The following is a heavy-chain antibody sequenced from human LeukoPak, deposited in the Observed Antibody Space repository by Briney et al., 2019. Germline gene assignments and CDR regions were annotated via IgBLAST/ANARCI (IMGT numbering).Heavy chain of an antibody. CDR1: GGSISSYY. CDR2: IYFSGST. J-gene: IGHJ5*02. V-gene: IGHV4-59*01. D-gene: IGHD3-22*01. CDR3: ARGSSYYDSSGYHPTRFDP. Sequence: PSETLSLTCTVSGGSISSYYWSWIRQPPGKGLEWIGYIYFSGSTKYNPSLKSRVTISVDTSKNQFSLKLSSVTAADTAVYYCARGSSYYDSSGYHPTRFDPWGQGTLVTVSS.